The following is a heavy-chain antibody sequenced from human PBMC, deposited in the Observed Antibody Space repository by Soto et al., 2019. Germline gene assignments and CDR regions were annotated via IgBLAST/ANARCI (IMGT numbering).Heavy chain of an antibody. Sequence: QMQLVQSGPEVKKPGTSVKVSCKASGFTFTSSAVQWVRQARGQRLEWIGWIVVGSGNTNYAQKFQERVTITRDMSTSTAYLELSSLSSEDTAVYYCAADKGSGSYLDWGQGTLVTVSS. J-gene: IGHJ4*02. D-gene: IGHD1-26*01. CDR2: IVVGSGNT. V-gene: IGHV1-58*01. CDR3: AADKGSGSYLD. CDR1: GFTFTSSA.